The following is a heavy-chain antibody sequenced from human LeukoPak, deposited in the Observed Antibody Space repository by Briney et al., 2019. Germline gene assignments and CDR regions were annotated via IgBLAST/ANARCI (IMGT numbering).Heavy chain of an antibody. Sequence: AETLSLTCTVSGGSINSGNYFWGWIRQPPGKGLEWIGSISSSGSTYYNASLRSRVTISAYTSKNQFSLKVNSVTAADTAVYYCARRRAYNWYDPWGQGTLITVSS. J-gene: IGHJ5*02. V-gene: IGHV4-39*01. CDR3: ARRRAYNWYDP. CDR2: ISSSGST. CDR1: GGSINSGNYF.